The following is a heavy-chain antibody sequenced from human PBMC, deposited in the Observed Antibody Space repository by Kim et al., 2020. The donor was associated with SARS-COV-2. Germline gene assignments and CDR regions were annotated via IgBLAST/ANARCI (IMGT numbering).Heavy chain of an antibody. Sequence: SETLSLTCTVSGGSISSSSYYWGWIRQPPGKGLEWIGCIYYSGSTYYNPSLKSRVTISVDTSKNQFSLKLSSVTAADTAVYYCARQLSGYSDYWGQGTLVTVSS. CDR3: ARQLSGYSDY. J-gene: IGHJ4*02. V-gene: IGHV4-39*01. D-gene: IGHD3-3*01. CDR1: GGSISSSSYY. CDR2: IYYSGST.